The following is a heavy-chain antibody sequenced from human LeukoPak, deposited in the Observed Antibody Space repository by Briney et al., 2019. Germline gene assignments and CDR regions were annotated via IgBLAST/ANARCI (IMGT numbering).Heavy chain of an antibody. J-gene: IGHJ4*02. V-gene: IGHV3-66*02. Sequence: GVSLRLSCAASGFTVSSNYMSWVRQAPGKGLEWVSLIYSGGSTYYAASVKGRFTISRDNSKNTLYLQMNSLRTEDTAVYYCARYDFWSGNRGFDYWGQGTPVTVSS. D-gene: IGHD3-3*01. CDR2: IYSGGST. CDR3: ARYDFWSGNRGFDY. CDR1: GFTVSSNY.